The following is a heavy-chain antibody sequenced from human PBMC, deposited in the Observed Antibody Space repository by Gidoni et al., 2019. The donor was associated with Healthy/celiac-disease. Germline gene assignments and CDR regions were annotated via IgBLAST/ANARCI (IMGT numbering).Heavy chain of an antibody. Sequence: EVQLLESGGGLVQPGGSLRLSCAASGFTFSSYALSWVRQAPGKGLEWVSAISGSGGSTYYADSVKGRFTISRDNSKNTLYLQMNSLRAEDTAVYYCAKDLKRTYYYDSSGYSNDYYYYGMDVWGQGTTVTVSS. D-gene: IGHD3-22*01. J-gene: IGHJ6*02. V-gene: IGHV3-23*01. CDR3: AKDLKRTYYYDSSGYSNDYYYYGMDV. CDR2: ISGSGGST. CDR1: GFTFSSYA.